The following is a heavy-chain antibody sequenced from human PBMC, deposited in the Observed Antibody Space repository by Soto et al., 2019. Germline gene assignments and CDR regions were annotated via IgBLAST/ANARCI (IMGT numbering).Heavy chain of an antibody. CDR3: ARDATMVRGGNDAFDI. D-gene: IGHD3-10*01. V-gene: IGHV4-31*03. CDR1: GGSISSGGYY. Sequence: QVQLQESGPGLVKPSQTLSLTCTVSGGSISSGGYYWSWIRQHPGKGLEWIGYIYYSGSTYYNPSLKSRVTISXXTXKXXFSLKLSSVTAADTAVYYCARDATMVRGGNDAFDIWGQGTMVTVSS. CDR2: IYYSGST. J-gene: IGHJ3*02.